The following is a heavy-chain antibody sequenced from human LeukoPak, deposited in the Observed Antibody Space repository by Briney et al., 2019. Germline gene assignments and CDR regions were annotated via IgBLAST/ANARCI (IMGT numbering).Heavy chain of an antibody. D-gene: IGHD6-13*01. Sequence: SAPTLFKPTPTLTLTCTFSGFSLRTRGVGVGWIRQPPGKALESLALSYWEDDKRYSPSLKRMHTIPKETYKNQVVLTTTNMNPVDTATYYCAHWGIAAAGLDYLGQGTQVTVCS. CDR1: GFSLRTRGVG. CDR2: SYWEDDK. V-gene: IGHV2-5*02. J-gene: IGHJ4*02. CDR3: AHWGIAAAGLDY.